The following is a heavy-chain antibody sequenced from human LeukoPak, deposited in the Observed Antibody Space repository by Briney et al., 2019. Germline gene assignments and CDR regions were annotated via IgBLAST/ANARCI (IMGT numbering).Heavy chain of an antibody. J-gene: IGHJ4*02. V-gene: IGHV3-23*01. D-gene: IGHD1-26*01. CDR3: ARDMPSRGGSYRYYFDY. Sequence: PGGSLRLSCAASGFTFSSYAMSWVRQAPGKGLEWVSAISGSGGSTYYADSVKGRFTISRDNSKNTLYLQMNSLRAEDTAVYYCARDMPSRGGSYRYYFDYWGQGTLVTVSS. CDR1: GFTFSSYA. CDR2: ISGSGGST.